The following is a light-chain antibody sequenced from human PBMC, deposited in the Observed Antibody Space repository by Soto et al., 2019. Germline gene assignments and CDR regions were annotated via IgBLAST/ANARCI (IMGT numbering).Light chain of an antibody. CDR3: ETWDSSLSAGV. CDR2: DND. V-gene: IGLV1-51*01. Sequence: QSVLTQPPSVSAAPGQKVTVSCSGSRSNIGNNAVAWYQHLPGTALKLLIYDNDKRPSGISDRFSASKSGTSATLAITGLQTGDEADYYCETWDSSLSAGVFGGGTKLTVL. J-gene: IGLJ3*02. CDR1: RSNIGNNA.